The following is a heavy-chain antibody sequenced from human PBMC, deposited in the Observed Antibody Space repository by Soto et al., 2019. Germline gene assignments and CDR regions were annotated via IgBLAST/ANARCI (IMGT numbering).Heavy chain of an antibody. V-gene: IGHV3-30-3*01. CDR1: GFTFSSYA. D-gene: IGHD2-15*01. CDR2: ISYDGSNK. CDR3: ARDEHCSGGSCYPFDY. J-gene: IGHJ4*02. Sequence: GGSLRLSCAASGFTFSSYAMHWVRQAPGKGLEWVAVISYDGSNKYYADSVKGRFTISRDNSKNTLYLQMNSLRAEDTAVYYCARDEHCSGGSCYPFDYWGQGTLVTVSS.